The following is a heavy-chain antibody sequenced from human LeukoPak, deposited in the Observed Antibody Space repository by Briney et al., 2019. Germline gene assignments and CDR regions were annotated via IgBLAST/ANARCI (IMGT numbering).Heavy chain of an antibody. V-gene: IGHV1-69*06. D-gene: IGHD2-15*01. CDR1: GGTFSSYA. Sequence: ASVKVSCYASGGTFSSYAISWVRQAPGQGLEWMGGIIPIFGTANYAQKFQGRVTITADKSTSTAYMELSSLRSEDTAVYYCARAGPYCSGGSCYGWFDPWGQGTLVTVSS. CDR2: IIPIFGTA. J-gene: IGHJ5*02. CDR3: ARAGPYCSGGSCYGWFDP.